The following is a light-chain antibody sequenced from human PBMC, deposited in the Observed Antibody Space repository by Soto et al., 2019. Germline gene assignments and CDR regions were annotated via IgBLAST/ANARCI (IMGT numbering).Light chain of an antibody. CDR3: SSFAGGPYV. CDR1: SSDIGGYNY. Sequence: QSVLTQPRSVSGSPGQSVAISCTGTSSDIGGYNYVSWYQQHPGRAPKLVIYHVSKRPSGVPDCFSGSKSGNTASLTISGLQAEDEADYYCSSFAGGPYVFGTGTKATVL. V-gene: IGLV2-11*01. CDR2: HVS. J-gene: IGLJ1*01.